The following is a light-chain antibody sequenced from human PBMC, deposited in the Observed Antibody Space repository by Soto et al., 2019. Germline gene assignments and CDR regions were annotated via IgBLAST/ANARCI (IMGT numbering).Light chain of an antibody. V-gene: IGKV2-28*01. Sequence: DIVMTQSPLSLPVTPGEPASISCTSSQSLLHSNGYNYLDWYLQKPGQSPQLLIYLSSYRASGVPDRFSGSGSGTNFTLKISRVETEDVGVYYCMQALQTPITFGQGTRLEIK. CDR2: LSS. CDR1: QSLLHSNGYNY. J-gene: IGKJ5*01. CDR3: MQALQTPIT.